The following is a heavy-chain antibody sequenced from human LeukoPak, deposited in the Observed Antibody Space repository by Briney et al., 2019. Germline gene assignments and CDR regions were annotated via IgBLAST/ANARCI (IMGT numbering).Heavy chain of an antibody. CDR2: ISWNSGSI. CDR1: GFTFDDYA. Sequence: GGPLRLSCAASGFTFDDYAMHWVRQAPGKGLEWVSGISWNSGSIGYADSVKGRFIISRDNAKNSLYLQMNSLRAEDTALYYCARRWYLDYWGLGTLVTVSS. J-gene: IGHJ4*02. CDR3: ARRWYLDY. D-gene: IGHD6-13*01. V-gene: IGHV3-9*01.